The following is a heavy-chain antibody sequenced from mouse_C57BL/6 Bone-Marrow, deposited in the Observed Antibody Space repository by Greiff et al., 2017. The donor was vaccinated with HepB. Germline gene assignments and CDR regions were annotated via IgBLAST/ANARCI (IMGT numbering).Heavy chain of an antibody. CDR2: ISSGGDYT. Sequence: EVKLVESGEGLVKPGGSLKLSCAASGFTFSSYAMSWVRQTPEKRLEWVAYISSGGDYTYYADTVKGRFTISRDNARNTLYLQMSSLKSEDTAMYYCTRGWLLRNYFDYWGQGTTLTVSS. CDR1: GFTFSSYA. V-gene: IGHV5-9-1*02. CDR3: TRGWLLRNYFDY. D-gene: IGHD2-3*01. J-gene: IGHJ2*01.